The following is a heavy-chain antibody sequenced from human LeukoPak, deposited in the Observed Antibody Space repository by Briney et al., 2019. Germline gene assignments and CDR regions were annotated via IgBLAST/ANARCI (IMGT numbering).Heavy chain of an antibody. V-gene: IGHV4-59*01. CDR1: GGSINGYY. Sequence: SETLSLTCTVSGGSINGYYWTWIRQSPDKGLEWIGYIYHSGTTYYNPSLKSRVTIFLDTSKNQFSLRLTSVTAADTAVYYCARGAYNWLLDERGGHLDYWGQGTLVTVSS. D-gene: IGHD3-9*01. CDR3: ARGAYNWLLDERGGHLDY. J-gene: IGHJ4*02. CDR2: IYHSGTT.